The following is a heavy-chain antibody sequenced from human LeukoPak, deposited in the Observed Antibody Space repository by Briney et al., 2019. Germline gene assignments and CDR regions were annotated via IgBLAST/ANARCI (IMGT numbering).Heavy chain of an antibody. CDR2: IKEDRSDT. V-gene: IGHV3-7*01. CDR3: ARVGRQWLVRVGYYYYMDV. CDR1: GFTFSNYW. J-gene: IGHJ6*03. Sequence: GGSLRLSCAASGFTFSNYWMSWVRQAPGRGLEWVANIKEDRSDTYYVDSVKGRFTISRDNAKKSLYLQMNSLRAEDTAVYYCARVGRQWLVRVGYYYYMDVWGKGTTVTVSS. D-gene: IGHD6-19*01.